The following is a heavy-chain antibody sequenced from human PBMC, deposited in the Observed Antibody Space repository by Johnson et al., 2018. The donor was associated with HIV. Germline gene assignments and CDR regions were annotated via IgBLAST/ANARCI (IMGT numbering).Heavy chain of an antibody. CDR3: AKEAADDAFDI. V-gene: IGHV3-66*01. CDR1: GFTVSSNY. Sequence: VQLVESGGGLVQPGRSLRLSCAASGFTVSSNYMSWVRQAPGKGLEWVSVIHSGDKTYYADSVKGRFTISRDNSKNTLYLQMNSLRAEDTAVYYCAKEAADDAFDIWGQGTMVTVSS. CDR2: IHSGDKT. J-gene: IGHJ3*02. D-gene: IGHD6-25*01.